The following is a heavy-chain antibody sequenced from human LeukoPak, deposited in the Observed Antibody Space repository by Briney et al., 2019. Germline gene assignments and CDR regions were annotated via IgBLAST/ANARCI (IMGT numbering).Heavy chain of an antibody. V-gene: IGHV4-59*08. CDR2: VYDTGAT. D-gene: IGHD1/OR15-1a*01. Sequence: SEALSLTCTVSGGSISGYYWSWIRQPPGKRLEWIGYVYDTGATNYNPSLKSRFTISIDTSKNQFSLYLSSVTAADTAVYYCARLPLIATTRGGFDPWGQGTLVNVSS. CDR3: ARLPLIATTRGGFDP. J-gene: IGHJ5*02. CDR1: GGSISGYY.